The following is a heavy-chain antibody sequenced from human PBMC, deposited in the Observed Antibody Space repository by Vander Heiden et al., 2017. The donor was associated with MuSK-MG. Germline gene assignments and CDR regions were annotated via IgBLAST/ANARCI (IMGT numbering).Heavy chain of an antibody. J-gene: IGHJ4*02. CDR2: INQDGSEN. D-gene: IGHD5-12*01. CDR3: AREGGSGYNYAY. V-gene: IGHV3-7*03. Sequence: EVQLVESGGGLVQPGGSLRLSCAASGFTFSSYRMGWVRQAPGKGLEWVANINQDGSENYYVDSVKGRFTISRDNAKNSLHLQMNSLRAEDTAVYYCAREGGSGYNYAYWGQGTLVTVSS. CDR1: GFTFSSYR.